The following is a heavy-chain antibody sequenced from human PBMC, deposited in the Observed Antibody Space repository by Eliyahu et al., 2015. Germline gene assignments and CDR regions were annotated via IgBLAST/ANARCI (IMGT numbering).Heavy chain of an antibody. CDR3: ARGLSSDWKNFDY. CDR1: GFSFSSLE. D-gene: IGHD6-19*01. J-gene: IGHJ4*02. Sequence: VQLVQSGGGLVQPGGSLXLSCSGSGFSFSSLEMNWVRQAPGKGLEWVAYISSAGSKTHYLDSVKGRFTISRDNAKNSLYLQMDSLRVEDTAVYYCARGLSSDWKNFDYWGQGTLVTVSS. V-gene: IGHV3-48*03. CDR2: ISSAGSKT.